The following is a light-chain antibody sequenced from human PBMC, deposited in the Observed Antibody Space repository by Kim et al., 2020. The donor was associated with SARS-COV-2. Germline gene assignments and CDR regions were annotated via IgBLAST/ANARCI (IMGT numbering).Light chain of an antibody. CDR1: RSDVGGYNY. V-gene: IGLV2-8*01. CDR3: NSYARSSKLV. CDR2: EVT. Sequence: GQSVPIACTGTRSDVGGYNYVSWYQHHPGQAPRLIIYEVTERPSGVPDRFSGSKSGNTASLTVSGLQADDEADYYCNSYARSSKLVFGGGTQLTVL. J-gene: IGLJ3*02.